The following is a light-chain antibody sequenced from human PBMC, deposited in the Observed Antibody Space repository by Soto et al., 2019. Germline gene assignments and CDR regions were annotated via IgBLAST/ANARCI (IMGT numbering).Light chain of an antibody. J-gene: IGLJ2*01. V-gene: IGLV4-69*01. CDR2: LNSDGSH. Sequence: QSVLTQSPSASASLGASDKLTCTVSSGHSNYAIAWYQQQPEKGPRCLMKLNSDGSHSKGDEMPDRFSGSSSGAERYLTISSLQFEDEADYYCQTWGTGIVVFGGGTKLTVL. CDR3: QTWGTGIVV. CDR1: SGHSNYA.